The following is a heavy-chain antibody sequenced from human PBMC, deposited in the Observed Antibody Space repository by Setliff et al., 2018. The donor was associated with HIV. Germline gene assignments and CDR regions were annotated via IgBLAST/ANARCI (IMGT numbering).Heavy chain of an antibody. CDR1: GGSISSGEYY. V-gene: IGHV4-30-4*08. Sequence: SETLSLTCTVSGGSISSGEYYWSWIRQPPGKGLEWLGYISSSGGTDYNPSLNSRIIISIDTSKNQFSLRLSSVTAADTAVYFCARVLPYDSTGFLLYYFDNWGQGMLVTVSS. CDR2: ISSSGGT. D-gene: IGHD3-22*01. J-gene: IGHJ4*02. CDR3: ARVLPYDSTGFLLYYFDN.